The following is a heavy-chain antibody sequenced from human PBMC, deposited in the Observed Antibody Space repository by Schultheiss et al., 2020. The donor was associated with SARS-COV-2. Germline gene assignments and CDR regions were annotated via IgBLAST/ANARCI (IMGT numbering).Heavy chain of an antibody. D-gene: IGHD3-3*01. J-gene: IGHJ6*02. CDR3: AKDSVWYYDFWSGYYYYCGMDV. Sequence: GGSLRLSCAASGFTFSSYAMHWVRQAPGKGLEWVAVISYDGSNKYYADYVKGRFTISRDNSNNTLYLLMNSLRTEDTAVYYCAKDSVWYYDFWSGYYYYCGMDVWGQGTTVTVSS. V-gene: IGHV3-30-3*01. CDR1: GFTFSSYA. CDR2: ISYDGSNK.